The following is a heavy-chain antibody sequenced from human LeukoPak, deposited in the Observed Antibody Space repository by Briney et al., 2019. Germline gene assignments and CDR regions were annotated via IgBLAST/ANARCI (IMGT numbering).Heavy chain of an antibody. CDR3: TRVRGIAAAGTFYYYGMDV. Sequence: GGSLRLSCTASGFTFGDCAMSWVRQAPGKGLEWVGFIRSKAYGGTTEYAASVKGRFTISRDDSKSIAYLQMNSLKTEDTAVYYCTRVRGIAAAGTFYYYGMDVWGKGTTVTVSS. J-gene: IGHJ6*04. V-gene: IGHV3-49*04. CDR2: IRSKAYGGTT. CDR1: GFTFGDCA. D-gene: IGHD6-13*01.